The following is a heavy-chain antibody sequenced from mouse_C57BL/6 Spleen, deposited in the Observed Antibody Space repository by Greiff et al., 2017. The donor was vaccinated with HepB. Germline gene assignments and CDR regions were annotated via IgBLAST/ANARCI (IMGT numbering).Heavy chain of an antibody. CDR1: GYTFTSYW. Sequence: QVQLQQPGAELVKPGASVKLSCKASGYTFTSYWMHWVKQRPGQGLEWIGMIHPNSGSTNYNEKFKSKATLTVDKSSSTAYMQLSSLTSEDSAVYYCARAGLLQKKYFDVWGTGTTVTVSS. V-gene: IGHV1-64*01. CDR2: IHPNSGST. J-gene: IGHJ1*03. D-gene: IGHD2-3*01. CDR3: ARAGLLQKKYFDV.